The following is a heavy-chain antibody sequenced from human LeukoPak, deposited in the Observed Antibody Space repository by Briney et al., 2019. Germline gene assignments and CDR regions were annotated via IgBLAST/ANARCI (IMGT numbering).Heavy chain of an antibody. V-gene: IGHV3-21*01. CDR1: GFTFSSYN. CDR3: ARPYGSGSYYPAY. Sequence: GGSLRLSCAASGFTFSSYNMNWVRQAPGKGLDWVSSISSSSSYIYYADSVRGRFAISKDDAKDSLYLQMNSLRVEDTAVYYCARPYGSGSYYPAYWGQGTLVTVSS. CDR2: ISSSSSYI. J-gene: IGHJ4*02. D-gene: IGHD3-10*01.